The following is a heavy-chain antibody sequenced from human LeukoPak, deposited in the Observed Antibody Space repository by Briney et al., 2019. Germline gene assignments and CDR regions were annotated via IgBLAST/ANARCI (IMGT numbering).Heavy chain of an antibody. CDR1: GGSINSYY. J-gene: IGHJ4*02. D-gene: IGHD5-18*01. Sequence: SETLSLTCTVSGGSINSYYWSWIRQPPGKGLEWIGYIYYSGSTNYNPSLKSRVTISVDTSKNQFSLKLSSVTAADTAVYYCARHMGLGYSYGYPYFDYWGQGALVTVSS. CDR2: IYYSGST. CDR3: ARHMGLGYSYGYPYFDY. V-gene: IGHV4-59*08.